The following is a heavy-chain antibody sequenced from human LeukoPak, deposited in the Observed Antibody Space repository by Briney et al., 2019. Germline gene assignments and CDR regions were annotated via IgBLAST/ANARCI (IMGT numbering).Heavy chain of an antibody. D-gene: IGHD5-12*01. CDR2: INHSGST. V-gene: IGHV4-34*01. Sequence: SETLSLTCTVYGGSFSGYYWSWIRQPPGKGLEWIGEINHSGSTNYNPSLKSRVTISVDTSKNQFSLQLNSVTPEDTAVYFCVRLVGGDIDYWGQGTLVTVSS. J-gene: IGHJ4*02. CDR1: GGSFSGYY. CDR3: VRLVGGDIDY.